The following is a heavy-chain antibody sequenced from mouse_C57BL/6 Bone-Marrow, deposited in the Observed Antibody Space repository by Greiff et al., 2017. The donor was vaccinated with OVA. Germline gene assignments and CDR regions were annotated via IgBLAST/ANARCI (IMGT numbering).Heavy chain of an antibody. CDR3: ARKGIYYGNYEGFAY. D-gene: IGHD2-1*01. CDR2: IWSDGST. J-gene: IGHJ3*01. Sequence: QVQLKESGPGLVQPSQSLSITCTVSGFSLTSYGVHWVRQSPGKGLEWLGVIWSDGSTDYNAAFISRLSISKDNSKSQVFFKMNSLQADDTAIYYCARKGIYYGNYEGFAYWGQGTLVTVSA. V-gene: IGHV2-2*01. CDR1: GFSLTSYG.